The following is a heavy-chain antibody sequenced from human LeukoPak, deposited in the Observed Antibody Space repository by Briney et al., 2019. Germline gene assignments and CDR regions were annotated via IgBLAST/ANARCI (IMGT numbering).Heavy chain of an antibody. CDR1: GFTFSSYY. Sequence: GGSLRLSCAASGFTFSSYYMNWVRQAPGKGLEWVSSISRTTNYTYYTDSAKGRFTISRDNAKNSLYLQMNSLTAEDTAVYYCTRVSYADGGYFDYWGQGTLVTVSS. V-gene: IGHV3-21*01. D-gene: IGHD3-16*01. CDR3: TRVSYADGGYFDY. CDR2: ISRTTNYT. J-gene: IGHJ4*02.